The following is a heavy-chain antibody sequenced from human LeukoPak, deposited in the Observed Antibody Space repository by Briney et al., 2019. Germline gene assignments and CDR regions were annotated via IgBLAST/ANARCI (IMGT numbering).Heavy chain of an antibody. CDR2: IIPILGIA. J-gene: IGHJ6*02. CDR1: GGIFSSYA. CDR3: ARGPSASYYDFWRGPADPIPRVGMDV. D-gene: IGHD3-3*01. V-gene: IGHV1-69*04. Sequence: ASVKVSCKASGGIFSSYAISWVRQAPGQGLEWMGRIIPILGIANYAQKFQGRVTITADKSTSTAYMELSSLRSEDTAVYYCARGPSASYYDFWRGPADPIPRVGMDVWGQGTTVTVSS.